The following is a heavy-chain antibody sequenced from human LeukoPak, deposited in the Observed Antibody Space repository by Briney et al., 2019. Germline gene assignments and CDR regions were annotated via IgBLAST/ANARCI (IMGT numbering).Heavy chain of an antibody. CDR2: MSYDGSNK. CDR3: AKWIGELLFGYFDY. Sequence: PGGSLRLSCAASGFTFSGYAMHWVHQAPGKGLEWVAVMSYDGSNKYYVDSVKGRFTVSRDNSKNTLYLQMNSLRAEDTAVYYCAKWIGELLFGYFDYWGQGTLVTVSS. CDR1: GFTFSGYA. V-gene: IGHV3-30*18. D-gene: IGHD3-10*01. J-gene: IGHJ4*02.